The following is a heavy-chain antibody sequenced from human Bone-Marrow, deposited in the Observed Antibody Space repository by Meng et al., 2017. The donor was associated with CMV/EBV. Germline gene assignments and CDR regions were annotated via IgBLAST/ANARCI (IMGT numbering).Heavy chain of an antibody. J-gene: IGHJ6*02. Sequence: SVKVSCKASGGTFSSYAISWVRQAPEQGLEWMGGIIPIFGTANYAQKFQGRVTITADKSTSTAYMELSSLRSEDTAVYYCARVRDYCSSTSCYLYYYYGMDVWGQGTTVTVSS. V-gene: IGHV1-69*06. CDR1: GGTFSSYA. CDR2: IIPIFGTA. CDR3: ARVRDYCSSTSCYLYYYYGMDV. D-gene: IGHD2-2*01.